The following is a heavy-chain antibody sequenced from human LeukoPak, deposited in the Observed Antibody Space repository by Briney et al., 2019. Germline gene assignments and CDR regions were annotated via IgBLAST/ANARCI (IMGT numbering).Heavy chain of an antibody. V-gene: IGHV3-66*01. Sequence: GGSLRLSCAASGSTVSSNYMSWVRQAPGKGLEWVSVIYSGDSTYYADSVKGRFTISRDNSKNTLYLQMNSLRADDTAVYYCAKDLRSSADSKMGAADYWGQGTLVTVSS. CDR1: GSTVSSNY. J-gene: IGHJ4*02. CDR3: AKDLRSSADSKMGAADY. CDR2: IYSGDST. D-gene: IGHD1-26*01.